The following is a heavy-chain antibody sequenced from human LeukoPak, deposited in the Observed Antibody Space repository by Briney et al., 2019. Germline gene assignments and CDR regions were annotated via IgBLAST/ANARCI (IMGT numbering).Heavy chain of an antibody. CDR3: AKVMGSDRPIYYFDY. D-gene: IGHD2-8*01. V-gene: IGHV3-30*18. CDR1: GFTFSSYG. J-gene: IGHJ4*02. CDR2: ISYDGSNK. Sequence: GGSLRLSCAASGFTFSSYGMHWVRQAPGKGLEWVAVISYDGSNKYYADSVKGRFTISRDNSKNTLFLQMNSLRAEDTAVYYCAKVMGSDRPIYYFDYWGQGTLVTVSS.